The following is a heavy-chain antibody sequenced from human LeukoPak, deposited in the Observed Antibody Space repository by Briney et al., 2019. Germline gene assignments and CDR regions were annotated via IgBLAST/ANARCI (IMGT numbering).Heavy chain of an antibody. V-gene: IGHV1-18*01. CDR2: ISAYNGNT. Sequence: ASVKVSCKASGYTFTSYGISWVRQAPGQGLEWMGWISAYNGNTNYAQKLQGRVTLTADTSTNTAYMELRSLRSDDTAVYYCARDPLADAYTDYDFFDYWGQGTLVTVSS. J-gene: IGHJ4*02. D-gene: IGHD4-17*01. CDR3: ARDPLADAYTDYDFFDY. CDR1: GYTFTSYG.